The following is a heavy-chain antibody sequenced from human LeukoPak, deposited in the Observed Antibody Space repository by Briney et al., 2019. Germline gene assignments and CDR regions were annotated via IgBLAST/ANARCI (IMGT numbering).Heavy chain of an antibody. D-gene: IGHD6-19*01. CDR1: GYTFTSYD. Sequence: ASVKVSYKASGYTFTSYDINWVRQATGQGLEWMGWMNPNSGNTGYAQKFQGRVTMTRNTSISTAYMELSSLRSEDTAVYYCARAAVAGTLLYYYYYGMDVWGQGTTVTVSS. V-gene: IGHV1-8*01. CDR3: ARAAVAGTLLYYYYYGMDV. CDR2: MNPNSGNT. J-gene: IGHJ6*02.